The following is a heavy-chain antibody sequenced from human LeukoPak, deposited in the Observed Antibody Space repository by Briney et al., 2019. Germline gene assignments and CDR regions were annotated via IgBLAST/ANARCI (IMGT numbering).Heavy chain of an antibody. D-gene: IGHD6-19*01. CDR2: ISGSGGST. Sequence: GGSLRLSCAASGFTFSSYAMSWVRQAPGKGLEWVSAISGSGGSTYYADSVKGRFTISRDNSKNTLYLQMNSLRAEDTAVYYCAKTGYSSGWPALYYFDYWGQGTLVTASS. CDR3: AKTGYSSGWPALYYFDY. CDR1: GFTFSSYA. V-gene: IGHV3-23*01. J-gene: IGHJ4*02.